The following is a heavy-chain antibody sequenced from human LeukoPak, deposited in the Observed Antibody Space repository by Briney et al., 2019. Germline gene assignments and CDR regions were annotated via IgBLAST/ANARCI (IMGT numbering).Heavy chain of an antibody. J-gene: IGHJ3*02. D-gene: IGHD1-26*01. Sequence: SETLSLTCTVSGGSISSYYWSWIRQPPGKGLEWIGYIYYSGSTNYNPSLKSRVTISVDTSKNQFSLKLSSVTAADTAVYYCARHVRGRSYYAFDIWGQGTMVTVSS. CDR1: GGSISSYY. CDR3: ARHVRGRSYYAFDI. V-gene: IGHV4-59*08. CDR2: IYYSGST.